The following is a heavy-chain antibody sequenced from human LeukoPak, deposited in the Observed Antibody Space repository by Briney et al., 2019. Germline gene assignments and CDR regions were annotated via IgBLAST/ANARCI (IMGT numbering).Heavy chain of an antibody. Sequence: SETLSLTCTVSDYSISSGYYWGWIRQPPGKGLEWIGSIYHSGGTYYNPSLKSRVTISVDTSKNQFSLKLSSVTAADTAVYYCASPGGDSLHDAFDIWGQGTMVTVSS. J-gene: IGHJ3*02. CDR2: IYHSGGT. D-gene: IGHD6-13*01. V-gene: IGHV4-38-2*02. CDR1: DYSISSGYY. CDR3: ASPGGDSLHDAFDI.